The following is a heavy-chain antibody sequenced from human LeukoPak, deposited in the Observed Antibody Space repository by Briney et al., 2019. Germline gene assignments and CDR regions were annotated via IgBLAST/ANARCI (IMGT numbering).Heavy chain of an antibody. CDR3: ARDLATMVRGVKIYGMDV. D-gene: IGHD3-10*01. Sequence: XASXGTFSSYAISWVRQAPGQGLEWRGXIIPIFGTENYAQKFQGRVTITADKSTSTAYMELSSLRSEDTAVYYCARDLATMVRGVKIYGMDVWGKGTTVTVSS. V-gene: IGHV1-69*06. CDR1: XGTFSSYA. CDR2: IIPIFGTE. J-gene: IGHJ6*04.